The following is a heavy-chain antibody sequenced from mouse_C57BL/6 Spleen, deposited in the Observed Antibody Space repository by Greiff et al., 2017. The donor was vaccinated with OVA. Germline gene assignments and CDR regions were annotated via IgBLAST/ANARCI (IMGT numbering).Heavy chain of an antibody. CDR1: GYTFTSYW. J-gene: IGHJ2*01. CDR3: ARSLDRDY. V-gene: IGHV1-61*01. CDR2: IYPSDGET. Sequence: VQLQQPGAELVRPGSSVKLSCKASGYTFTSYWMAWVKQRPGQGLEWIGNIYPSDGETHYNQKFKDKATLTVDKSSSTAYMQLSSLTSEDSAVYSCARSLDRDYWGQGTTLTVSS. D-gene: IGHD3-3*01.